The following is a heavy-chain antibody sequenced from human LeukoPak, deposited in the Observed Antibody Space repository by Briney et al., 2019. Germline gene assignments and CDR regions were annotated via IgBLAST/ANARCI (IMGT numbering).Heavy chain of an antibody. J-gene: IGHJ4*02. Sequence: GGSLRLSCAASGFTFSSYAMSWVRQAPGKGLEWVSAISGSGGSTYYADSVKGRFTISRDNSKNTLYLQMNSLRAEDTAVYYCATKLAAVTGLDYWGQGTLVTVSS. CDR3: ATKLAAVTGLDY. CDR1: GFTFSSYA. D-gene: IGHD6-13*01. V-gene: IGHV3-23*01. CDR2: ISGSGGST.